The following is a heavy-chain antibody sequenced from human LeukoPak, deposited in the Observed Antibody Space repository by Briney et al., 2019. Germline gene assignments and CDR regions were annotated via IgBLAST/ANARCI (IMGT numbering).Heavy chain of an antibody. Sequence: GGSLRPSCAASGFTFSTYGMHWVRQAPGKGLEWVAVVSYDGSNKYYADSVKGRFTISRDNSKNMLYLQMNSLRAEDTAVYYCAKDWGNWGYGYYFDHWGQGTLVTVSS. CDR2: VSYDGSNK. CDR3: AKDWGNWGYGYYFDH. CDR1: GFTFSTYG. V-gene: IGHV3-30*18. D-gene: IGHD7-27*01. J-gene: IGHJ4*02.